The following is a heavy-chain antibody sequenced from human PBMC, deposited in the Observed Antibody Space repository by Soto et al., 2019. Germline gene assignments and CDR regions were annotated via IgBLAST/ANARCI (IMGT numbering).Heavy chain of an antibody. D-gene: IGHD6-6*01. J-gene: IGHJ6*02. Sequence: QVQLQESGPGLVKPSQTLSLTCTVSGGSISSGGYFWSWIRQHPGKGLEWIGFIYYSGSTYYNPSLKGRVTISADPSKNQFSLKLSSVTAADTAVYYCAREGAAPYYYYGMDVWGQGTTVTVSS. V-gene: IGHV4-31*03. CDR2: IYYSGST. CDR1: GGSISSGGYF. CDR3: AREGAAPYYYYGMDV.